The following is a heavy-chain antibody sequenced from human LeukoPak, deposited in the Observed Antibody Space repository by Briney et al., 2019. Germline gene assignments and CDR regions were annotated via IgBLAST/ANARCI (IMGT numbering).Heavy chain of an antibody. V-gene: IGHV3-30*04. J-gene: IGHJ4*02. CDR2: ISFHGTDT. Sequence: GGSLRLSCAASGFTFISYAIHWVRQAPGKGLEWVAVISFHGTDTFYADSVKGRFTISRDNSKNTLYLQMSSLRGDDTAVYYCAIEGRSGSYYVAYWGQGTLVTVSS. D-gene: IGHD3-22*01. CDR3: AIEGRSGSYYVAY. CDR1: GFTFISYA.